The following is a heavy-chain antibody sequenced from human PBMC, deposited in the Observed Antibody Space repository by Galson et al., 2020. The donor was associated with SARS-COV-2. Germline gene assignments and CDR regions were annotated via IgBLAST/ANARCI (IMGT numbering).Heavy chain of an antibody. Sequence: TGGSLSLSCAASGFTFSNAWMSWVRQAPGKGLEWVGRIKSKTDGGTTDYAAPVKGRFTISRDDSKNTLYLQMNSLKTEDTAVYYCTTDPRITIVGVVIISRDYGGQGTLVTGSS. CDR2: IKSKTDGGTT. V-gene: IGHV3-15*01. CDR1: GFTFSNAW. J-gene: IGHJ4*02. D-gene: IGHD3-3*01. CDR3: TTDPRITIVGVVIISRDY.